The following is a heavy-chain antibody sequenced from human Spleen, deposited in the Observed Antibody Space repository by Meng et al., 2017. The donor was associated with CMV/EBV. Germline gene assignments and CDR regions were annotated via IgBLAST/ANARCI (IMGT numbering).Heavy chain of an antibody. V-gene: IGHV3-23*01. CDR2: FRDSDGTK. CDR3: AKDVSAYLDFGSGYSTPPDS. J-gene: IGHJ4*02. Sequence: GGSLRLSCAAYGFTFSTYRMSWVRQAPGKGLEWVSRFRDSDGTKSYADSVKGRSTVSRDNSKNMVYLQMNSLRAEDTAVYDCAKDVSAYLDFGSGYSTPPDSWGQGTLVTVSS. D-gene: IGHD3-3*01. CDR1: GFTFSTYR.